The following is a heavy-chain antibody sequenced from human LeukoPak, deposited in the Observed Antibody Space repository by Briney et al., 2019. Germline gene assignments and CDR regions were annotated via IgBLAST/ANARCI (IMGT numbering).Heavy chain of an antibody. J-gene: IGHJ4*02. D-gene: IGHD1-1*01. V-gene: IGHV3-23*01. Sequence: PGGSLRLSCAASGFTVSSYAMSWVRQAPGKGLEWVSAISGSGGSTYYAASVKGRSTICRDYSKNTHYLQMNSLRAEATAVYYCAKQRATGTPWVTRYFDYWGQGTLVTVYS. CDR1: GFTVSSYA. CDR3: AKQRATGTPWVTRYFDY. CDR2: ISGSGGST.